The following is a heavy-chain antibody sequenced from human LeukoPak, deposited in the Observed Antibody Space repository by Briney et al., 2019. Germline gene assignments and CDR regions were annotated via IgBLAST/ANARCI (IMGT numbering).Heavy chain of an antibody. D-gene: IGHD3-22*01. CDR2: IYPGDSDT. CDR1: GYSFTSYW. CDR3: ARLYDSSGYYPDY. V-gene: IGHV5-51*01. Sequence: GESLKISCKGSGYSFTSYWIGWVRQMPGKGLEWMGIIYPGDSDTRYSPSFQGQVTISADKSISTAYLRWSSLKASDTAMYYCARLYDSSGYYPDYWGQGTLVTVSS. J-gene: IGHJ4*02.